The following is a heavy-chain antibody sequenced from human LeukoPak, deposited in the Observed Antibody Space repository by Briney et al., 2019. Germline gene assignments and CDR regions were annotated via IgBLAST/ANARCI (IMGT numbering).Heavy chain of an antibody. CDR1: GFSFSDYS. V-gene: IGHV3-48*04. J-gene: IGHJ4*02. CDR2: ISSGSGSI. Sequence: PGGSLRLSCAASGFSFSDYSMNWVRQVPGKGLEWVSYISSGSGSISYADSVKGRLTISRDNAKNSLYLQMSDLRAEDTAVYYCARAYFDYWGQGTLVTVSS. CDR3: ARAYFDY.